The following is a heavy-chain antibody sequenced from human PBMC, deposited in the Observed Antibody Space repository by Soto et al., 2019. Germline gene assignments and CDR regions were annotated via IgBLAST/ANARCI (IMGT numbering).Heavy chain of an antibody. Sequence: PGESLKISCEGSGYSFSRYWIAWVRQMPGKGLEWVGVIYPGDSAARYTPSFQGRVTLSVDKSIRTAYLQWNSLQLSDTGMYYCARGSYCDFLTGSRGTYPMDIWGQGTTVTVSS. J-gene: IGHJ6*02. D-gene: IGHD3-9*01. V-gene: IGHV5-51*01. CDR1: GYSFSRYW. CDR2: IYPGDSAA. CDR3: ARGSYCDFLTGSRGTYPMDI.